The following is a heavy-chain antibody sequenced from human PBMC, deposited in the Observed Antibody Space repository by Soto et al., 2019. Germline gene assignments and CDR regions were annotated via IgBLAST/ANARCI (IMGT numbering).Heavy chain of an antibody. CDR3: ARDPVAGRRHAFEI. CDR1: GGSVSSGSYY. J-gene: IGHJ3*02. V-gene: IGHV4-61*01. CDR2: IYYSGST. Sequence: SSETLSLTCTVSGGSVSSGSYYWSWIRQPPGKGLEWIGYIYYSGSTNYNPSLKSRVTISVDTSKNQFSLKLSSVTAADTAVYYCARDPVAGRRHAFEIWGQGTMVTVSS. D-gene: IGHD6-19*01.